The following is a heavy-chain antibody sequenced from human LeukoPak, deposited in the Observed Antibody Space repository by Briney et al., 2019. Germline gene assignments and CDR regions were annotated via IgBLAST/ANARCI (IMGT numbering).Heavy chain of an antibody. V-gene: IGHV1-46*04. J-gene: IGHJ5*02. Sequence: ASVKVSCKASGYTITSYYMHWVRQAPGQGLEWMGIINPSDGSASYAQKLEGRVTMTRNTSISTAYMELSSLRSEDTAVYYCARGPRYDYVWGSYRRDNWFDPWGQGTLVTVSS. CDR2: INPSDGSA. D-gene: IGHD3-16*02. CDR1: GYTITSYY. CDR3: ARGPRYDYVWGSYRRDNWFDP.